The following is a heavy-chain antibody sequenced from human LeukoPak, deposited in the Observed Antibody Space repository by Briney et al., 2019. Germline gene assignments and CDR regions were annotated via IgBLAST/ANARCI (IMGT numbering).Heavy chain of an antibody. CDR1: GFTFSSYG. CDR3: ARGPGYSSGWYDY. J-gene: IGHJ4*02. CDR2: INSDGSST. Sequence: GRSLRLSCAASGFTFSSYGMHWVRQAPGKGLVWVSRINSDGSSTSYADSVKGRFTISRDNAKNTLYLQMNSLRAEDTAVYYCARGPGYSSGWYDYWGQGTLVTVSS. V-gene: IGHV3-74*01. D-gene: IGHD6-19*01.